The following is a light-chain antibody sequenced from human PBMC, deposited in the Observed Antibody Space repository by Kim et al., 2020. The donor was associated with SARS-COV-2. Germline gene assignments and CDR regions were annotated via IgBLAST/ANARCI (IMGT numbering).Light chain of an antibody. J-gene: IGLJ3*02. CDR2: LNSDGSH. CDR1: SGHSSYA. V-gene: IGLV4-69*01. Sequence: QPVLTQSPSASASLGASVKLTCTLSSGHSSYAIAWHQQQPEKGPRYLTKLNSDGSHRKGDGIPDRFSVSSSGAERYLTISSLQSEDEADYYCQAWGTGVQGVFGGGTQLTVL. CDR3: QAWGTGVQGV.